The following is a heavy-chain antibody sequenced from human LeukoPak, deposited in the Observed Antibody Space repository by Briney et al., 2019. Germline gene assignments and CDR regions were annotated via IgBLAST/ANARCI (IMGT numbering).Heavy chain of an antibody. CDR2: IKQDGSEK. J-gene: IGHJ4*02. V-gene: IGHV3-7*04. Sequence: PGGSLRLSCAASGFTFTTYWVAWVRQAPGKGLEWVANIKQDGSEKYYVDSVKGRFTISRDNAENSLYLQMNSLRAEDTAVYYCARDSDGVLDYWGQGTLVTVSS. CDR3: ARDSDGVLDY. D-gene: IGHD3-10*01. CDR1: GFTFTTYW.